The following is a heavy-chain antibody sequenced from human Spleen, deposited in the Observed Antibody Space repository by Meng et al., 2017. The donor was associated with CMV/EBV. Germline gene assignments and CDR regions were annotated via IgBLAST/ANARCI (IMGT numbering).Heavy chain of an antibody. Sequence: GYGGSLSGYYWSWIRQPPGKGLEWIGEINHSGSTTYNPSLKSRITISVDTSNNQFSLKLNSVTAADAAVYYCARVADWNTYLGWFDPWGQGTLVTVSS. CDR2: INHSGST. CDR1: GGSLSGYY. J-gene: IGHJ5*02. D-gene: IGHD1/OR15-1a*01. V-gene: IGHV4-34*01. CDR3: ARVADWNTYLGWFDP.